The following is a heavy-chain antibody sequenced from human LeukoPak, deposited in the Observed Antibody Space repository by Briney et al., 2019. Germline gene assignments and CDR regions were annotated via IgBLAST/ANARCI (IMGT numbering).Heavy chain of an antibody. V-gene: IGHV4-59*01. J-gene: IGHJ4*02. CDR3: ATIKRGNIFGYFDF. CDR2: LYDYGRT. Sequence: SETLSLTCTVSGGSTSNSFWSWIRQPPGKGLEWIGYLYDYGRTKHNPSLNSRLTLSADTSKNQFSLRLSSVTAADTAVYFCATIKRGNIFGYFDFWGQGILVAVSS. CDR1: GGSTSNSF. D-gene: IGHD5-18*01.